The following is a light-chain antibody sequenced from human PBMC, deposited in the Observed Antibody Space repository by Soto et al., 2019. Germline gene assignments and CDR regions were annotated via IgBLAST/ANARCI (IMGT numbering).Light chain of an antibody. Sequence: EIVLTQSPGTLSLSPGERATLSCRASQSVSSSYLAWYQQKPGQAPRLLIYDASSRATGIPDRFSGSGSGTDFTLTISRLEPEDFAVYYCQHYNSSPPITFGQGTRLEIK. CDR2: DAS. V-gene: IGKV3-20*01. CDR3: QHYNSSPPIT. J-gene: IGKJ5*01. CDR1: QSVSSSY.